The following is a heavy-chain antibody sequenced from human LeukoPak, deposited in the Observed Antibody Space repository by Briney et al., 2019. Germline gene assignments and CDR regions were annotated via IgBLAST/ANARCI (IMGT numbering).Heavy chain of an antibody. Sequence: PSETLSLTCTVSGGSISSYYWSWVRQPARKGLEWIGRIYTSGTTNYNPSLKSRDTMSVDTSKNQFSLKLSSVTAADTALYYCASSDWFDPWGQGTLVTVSS. CDR1: GGSISSYY. CDR2: IYTSGTT. CDR3: ASSDWFDP. V-gene: IGHV4-4*07. J-gene: IGHJ5*02.